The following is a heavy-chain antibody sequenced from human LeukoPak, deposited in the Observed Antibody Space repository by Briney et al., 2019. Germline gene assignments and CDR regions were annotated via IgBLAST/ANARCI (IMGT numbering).Heavy chain of an antibody. J-gene: IGHJ3*02. Sequence: GGSLRLSCTASGFTFSAYTMMWVRQAPGKGPEWVSAIRGGGGSAFYADSVKGRFTISRDNSKYTLFLQMNSLRAEDTAVYYCARDPNGDYIGAFDMWGPGTMVTVSS. CDR3: ARDPNGDYIGAFDM. V-gene: IGHV3-23*01. CDR1: GFTFSAYT. D-gene: IGHD4-17*01. CDR2: IRGGGGSA.